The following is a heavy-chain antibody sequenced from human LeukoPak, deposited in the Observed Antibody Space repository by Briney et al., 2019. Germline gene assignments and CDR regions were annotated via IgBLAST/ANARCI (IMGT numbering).Heavy chain of an antibody. CDR2: IYYSGST. D-gene: IGHD5-18*01. V-gene: IGHV4-59*01. J-gene: IGHJ4*02. Sequence: SETLSLTCTVSGGSISSYYWSWIRQPPGKGLEWIGYIYYSGSTNYNPSLKSRVTISVDTSKNQFSLKLSSVTAADTAVYYCARVQYSLFDYWGQGTLVTVSS. CDR3: ARVQYSLFDY. CDR1: GGSISSYY.